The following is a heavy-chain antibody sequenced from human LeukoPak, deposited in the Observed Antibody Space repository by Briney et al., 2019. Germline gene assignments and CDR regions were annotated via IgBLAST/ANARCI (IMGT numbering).Heavy chain of an antibody. CDR3: ARDLYSSSWYRFDY. CDR2: ISYDGSNK. D-gene: IGHD6-13*01. Sequence: PGGSLRLSCAASGFTFSSYAMHWVRQAPGKGLEWVAVISYDGSNKYYADSVKGRFTISGDNSKNTLYLQMNSLRAEDTAVYYCARDLYSSSWYRFDYWGQGTLVTVSS. V-gene: IGHV3-30*04. CDR1: GFTFSSYA. J-gene: IGHJ4*02.